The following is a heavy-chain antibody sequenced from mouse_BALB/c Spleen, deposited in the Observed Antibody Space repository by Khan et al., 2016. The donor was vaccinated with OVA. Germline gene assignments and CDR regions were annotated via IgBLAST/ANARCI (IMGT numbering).Heavy chain of an antibody. D-gene: IGHD6-1*01. Sequence: EVQLQQSGPELMKPGASVKISCKASGYSFTTYYIHWVMQSHGTSLEWIGYIDPFSGSTTYNQKFKGKATLTVDKSSSTAYIHLSNLTSEDSAVYYCTRQCFVAWFTYWGQGTLVTVSA. V-gene: IGHV1S135*01. J-gene: IGHJ3*01. CDR3: TRQCFVAWFTY. CDR1: GYSFTTYY. CDR2: IDPFSGST.